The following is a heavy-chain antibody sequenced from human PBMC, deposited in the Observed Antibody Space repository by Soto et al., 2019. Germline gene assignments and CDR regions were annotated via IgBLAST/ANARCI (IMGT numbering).Heavy chain of an antibody. CDR2: IIPIFGTA. D-gene: IGHD3-16*02. CDR1: GGTFSSYA. J-gene: IGHJ4*02. Sequence: QVQLVQSGAEVQKPGSSVKVSCKASGGTFSSYAISWVRQAPGQGLEWMGGIIPIFGTANYAQKFQGRVTITADESTSTAYMELSSLRSEDTAVYYCARGHYDYVWGSYRYMLDYWGQGTLVTVSS. V-gene: IGHV1-69*01. CDR3: ARGHYDYVWGSYRYMLDY.